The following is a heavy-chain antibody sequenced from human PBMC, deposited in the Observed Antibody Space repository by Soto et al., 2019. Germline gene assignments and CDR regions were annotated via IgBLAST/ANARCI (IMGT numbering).Heavy chain of an antibody. V-gene: IGHV3-20*04. CDR3: ARDSDYDILTGYYISGMEV. CDR1: GFTFDDYG. Sequence: EVQLVESGGGVVRPGGSLRLSCAASGFTFDDYGMSWVRQAPGKGLEWVSGINWNGGGTGYADSVKGRFTISRDNAKHSLYLQMNSLRAEDTVLYYCARDSDYDILTGYYISGMEVWGQGTTVTVSS. CDR2: INWNGGGT. D-gene: IGHD3-9*01. J-gene: IGHJ6*02.